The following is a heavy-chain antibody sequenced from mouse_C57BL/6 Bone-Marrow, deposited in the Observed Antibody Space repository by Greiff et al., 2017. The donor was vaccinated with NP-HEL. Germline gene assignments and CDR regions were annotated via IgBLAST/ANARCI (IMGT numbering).Heavy chain of an antibody. CDR2: INPNNGGT. Sequence: EVKLQQSGPELVKPGASVKMSCKASGYTFTDYNMHWVKQSHGKSLEWIGYINPNNGGTSYNQKFKGKATLTVNKSSSTAYMELRSLTSEDSAVYYCARDRTGTGDYWGQGTTLTVSS. D-gene: IGHD4-1*01. V-gene: IGHV1-22*01. CDR3: ARDRTGTGDY. CDR1: GYTFTDYN. J-gene: IGHJ2*01.